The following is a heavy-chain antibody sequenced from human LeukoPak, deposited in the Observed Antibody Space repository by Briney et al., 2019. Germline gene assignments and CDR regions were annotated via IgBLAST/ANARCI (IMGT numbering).Heavy chain of an antibody. V-gene: IGHV3-48*01. Sequence: QSGGSLRLSCAASGFTFSSYSMNWVRQAPGKGLEWVSYISSSSSTIYYADSVKGRFTISRDNAKNSLYLQMNSLKTEDTAVYYCTRQVGQAIDQYYYYYYMDVWGKGTTVTVSS. CDR2: ISSSSSTI. D-gene: IGHD2-2*01. CDR3: TRQVGQAIDQYYYYYYMDV. CDR1: GFTFSSYS. J-gene: IGHJ6*03.